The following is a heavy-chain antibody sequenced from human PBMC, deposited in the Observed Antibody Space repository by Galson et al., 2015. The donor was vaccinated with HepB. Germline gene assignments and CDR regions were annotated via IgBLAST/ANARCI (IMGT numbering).Heavy chain of an antibody. J-gene: IGHJ4*02. Sequence: SLRLSCAASGFTFSNAWMSWVRQAPGKGLEWVGRIKSKTDGGTTDYAAPVKGRFTISRDDSKNTLYLQMNSLKTEDTAVYYCTTRRIAAAGHENYFDYWGQGTLVTVSS. CDR3: TTRRIAAAGHENYFDY. CDR1: GFTFSNAW. CDR2: IKSKTDGGTT. V-gene: IGHV3-15*01. D-gene: IGHD6-13*01.